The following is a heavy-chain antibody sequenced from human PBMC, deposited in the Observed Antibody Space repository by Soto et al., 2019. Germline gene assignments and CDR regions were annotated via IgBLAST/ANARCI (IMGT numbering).Heavy chain of an antibody. Sequence: QVQLVQSGAEVKKPGASVKVSCKASGYTFTSYDINWVRQATGQGLEWMGWMNPNSGNTGYAQKFQGRVTKTRNTSISTAYMELSSLRSEDTAVYYCARQWYYYDSSGYTAPFDYWGQGTLVTVSS. D-gene: IGHD3-22*01. CDR2: MNPNSGNT. CDR1: GYTFTSYD. V-gene: IGHV1-8*01. J-gene: IGHJ4*02. CDR3: ARQWYYYDSSGYTAPFDY.